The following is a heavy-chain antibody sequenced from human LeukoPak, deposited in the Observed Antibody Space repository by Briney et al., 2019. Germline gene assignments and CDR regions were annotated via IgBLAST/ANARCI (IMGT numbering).Heavy chain of an antibody. Sequence: ASVKVSCKASGGTFSSYAISWVRQAPGQGLEWMGGIIPIFGTANYALKFQGRVTITADESTSTAYMELSSLRSEDTAVYYCAREGDYSGYDLGAYTSEFDYWGQGTLVTVSS. CDR2: IIPIFGTA. V-gene: IGHV1-69*13. J-gene: IGHJ4*02. CDR3: AREGDYSGYDLGAYTSEFDY. CDR1: GGTFSSYA. D-gene: IGHD5-12*01.